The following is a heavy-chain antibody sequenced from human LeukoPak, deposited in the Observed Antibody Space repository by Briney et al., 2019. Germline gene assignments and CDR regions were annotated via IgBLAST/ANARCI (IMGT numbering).Heavy chain of an antibody. D-gene: IGHD3-9*01. V-gene: IGHV1-18*01. Sequence: ASVKVSCKASGYTFTSYGISWVRQAPGQGLEWMGWISAYNGNTNYAQKLQGRVTMTTDTSTSTAYMELRRLRSDDTAVYYCARVRILTGYHDLWGQGTLVTVSS. CDR2: ISAYNGNT. CDR1: GYTFTSYG. J-gene: IGHJ4*02. CDR3: ARVRILTGYHDL.